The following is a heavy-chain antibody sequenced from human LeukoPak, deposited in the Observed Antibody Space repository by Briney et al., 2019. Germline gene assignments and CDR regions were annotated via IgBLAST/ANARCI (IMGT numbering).Heavy chain of an antibody. CDR1: GYTFTSYA. CDR3: ASGYCGGDCYSSDAFDI. Sequence: ASVKVSCKASGYTFTSYAMHWVRQAPGQRLEWMGWINASNGKTKYSQKFQGRVTITRDTSASTAYMELSSLRSEDTAVYYCASGYCGGDCYSSDAFDIWGQGAMVTSSS. D-gene: IGHD2-21*02. V-gene: IGHV1-3*01. CDR2: INASNGKT. J-gene: IGHJ3*02.